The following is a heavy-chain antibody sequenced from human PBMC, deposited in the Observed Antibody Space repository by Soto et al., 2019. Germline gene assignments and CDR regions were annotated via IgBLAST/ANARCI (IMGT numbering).Heavy chain of an antibody. CDR1: GVTVSSNY. J-gene: IGHJ3*02. D-gene: IGHD5-12*01. CDR2: IYSGGST. V-gene: IGHV3-66*01. CDR3: ARWLQTLGYHAFDI. Sequence: GGSLRLSCAASGVTVSSNYMYWVRQAPGKGLEWVSFIYSGGSTYYADSVKGRLTLSRDNSKNTLYLQMNTLRAEDTAVYYCARWLQTLGYHAFDIWGQGTMVTVSS.